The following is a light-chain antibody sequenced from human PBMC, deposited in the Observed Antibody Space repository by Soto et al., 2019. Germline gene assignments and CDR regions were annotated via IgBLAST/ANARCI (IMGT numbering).Light chain of an antibody. V-gene: IGKV1-33*01. CDR1: QDISDV. J-gene: IGKJ5*01. CDR2: DAS. CDR3: QKFYDLPIN. Sequence: DIQMTQSPSALSASVGDRVTITCQASQDISDVLNWYQQQPGKAPKVLIYDASKLQTGVPSRFSGRGSGKDFTFTISSLQPDDSGTYYCQKFYDLPINCGQGKRRAIK.